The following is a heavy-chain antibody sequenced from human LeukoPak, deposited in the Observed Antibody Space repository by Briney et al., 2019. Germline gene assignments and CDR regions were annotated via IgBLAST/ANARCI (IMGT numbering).Heavy chain of an antibody. CDR3: ARVLWDSSGYYFDY. CDR1: GFTFSSYA. D-gene: IGHD3-22*01. J-gene: IGHJ4*02. CDR2: ISSSSSYI. V-gene: IGHV3-21*01. Sequence: GGSLRLSCAASGFTFSSYAMSWVRQAPGKGLEWVSSISSSSSYIYYADSVKGRFTISRDNAKNSLHLQMNSLRAEDTAVYYCARVLWDSSGYYFDYWGQGTLVTVSS.